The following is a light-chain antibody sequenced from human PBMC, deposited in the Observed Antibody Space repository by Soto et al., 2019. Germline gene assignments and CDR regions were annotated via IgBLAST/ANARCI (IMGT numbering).Light chain of an antibody. Sequence: DIQMTQSPSSVSASVGDRVTITCRASQGISTWLAWYQQKPGKAPNLLIYSASTLQSGVPSRFSGSGSGTDFTLTISSLQPDDFATYYCQHYNSYSEAFGQGTKVELK. J-gene: IGKJ1*01. V-gene: IGKV1D-16*01. CDR2: SAS. CDR1: QGISTW. CDR3: QHYNSYSEA.